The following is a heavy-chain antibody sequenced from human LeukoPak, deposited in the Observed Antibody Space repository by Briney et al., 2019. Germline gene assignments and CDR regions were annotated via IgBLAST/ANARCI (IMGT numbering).Heavy chain of an antibody. J-gene: IGHJ4*02. CDR2: IYHSGST. CDR1: GGSFSGYY. V-gene: IGHV4-34*01. Sequence: KPSETLSLTCAVYGGSFSGYYWSWIRQPPGKGLEWIGEIYHSGSTNYNPSLKSRVTISVDKSKNQFSLKLSSVTAADTAVYYCARSVVVAATLDYWGQGTLVTVSS. D-gene: IGHD2-15*01. CDR3: ARSVVVAATLDY.